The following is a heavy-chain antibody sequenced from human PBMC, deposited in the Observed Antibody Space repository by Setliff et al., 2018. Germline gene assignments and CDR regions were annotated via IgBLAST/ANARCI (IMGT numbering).Heavy chain of an antibody. CDR1: GGSISSSSYY. J-gene: IGHJ4*02. Sequence: SETLSLTCTVSGGSISSSSYYWGWIRQPPGKGLEWIGSIYYSGSTYYNPSLKSRVTISVDTSKNKFSLKLSSVTAADTAVYYCATHFSDYDILTGYYPFDYWGQGTLVTVSS. V-gene: IGHV4-39*01. D-gene: IGHD3-9*01. CDR2: IYYSGST. CDR3: ATHFSDYDILTGYYPFDY.